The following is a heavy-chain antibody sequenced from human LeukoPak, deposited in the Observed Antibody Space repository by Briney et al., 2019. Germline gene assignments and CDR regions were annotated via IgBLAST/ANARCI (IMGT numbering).Heavy chain of an antibody. D-gene: IGHD1-1*01. CDR3: ARDYPTSGIVTMFDY. CDR2: ITASGGST. CDR1: GFTFNNYA. V-gene: IGHV3-23*01. J-gene: IGHJ4*02. Sequence: GGSLRLSCASSGFTFNNYAMTWVRQAPGKGLEWVSSITASGGSTYYADSVKGRFTISRDNSKNTLYLQMSSLRAEDTAVYYCARDYPTSGIVTMFDYWGQGTLVTVSS.